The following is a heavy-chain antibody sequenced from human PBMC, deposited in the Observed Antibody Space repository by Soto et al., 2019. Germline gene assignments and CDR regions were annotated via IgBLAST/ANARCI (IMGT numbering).Heavy chain of an antibody. V-gene: IGHV1-69*18. D-gene: IGHD3-10*01. J-gene: IGHJ4*02. Sequence: QRQLVQSGAELKKPGSSVKVSCRASVVTFIGYPINWVRQAPGEGLEWMGRIIPVFGTTNDAQRFQGRVTSTADESTNTGYMELSGLLSEDTAVYYCARDGGFGELKYWGPGTMVIVSS. CDR1: VVTFIGYP. CDR3: ARDGGFGELKY. CDR2: IIPVFGTT.